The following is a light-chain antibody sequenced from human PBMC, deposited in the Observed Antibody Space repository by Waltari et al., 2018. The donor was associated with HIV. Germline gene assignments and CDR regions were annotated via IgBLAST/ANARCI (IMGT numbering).Light chain of an antibody. J-gene: IGLJ2*01. Sequence: SYELTQPPSVSVSPGQTARITCSGDALPKQYAYWYQPKPGQAPVLVIYKDSERPSGIPERFSGSSSGTTVTLTISGVQAEDEADYYCQSADSSGTYSVVFGGGTKLTVL. CDR1: ALPKQY. V-gene: IGLV3-25*03. CDR3: QSADSSGTYSVV. CDR2: KDS.